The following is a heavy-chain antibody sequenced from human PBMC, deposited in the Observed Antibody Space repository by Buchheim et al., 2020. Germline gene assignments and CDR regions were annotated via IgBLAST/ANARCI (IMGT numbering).Heavy chain of an antibody. Sequence: QAQLVQSGAEVKKPGASVKVSCRASGYTFTSYDINWVRQAPGQGLEWMGWMNPKSGNTDTAQRFQGRVALTRETSKPTAYMELSSLGSDDTATYYCTRGPADMTKSWFAPWGQGTL. CDR3: TRGPADMTKSWFAP. D-gene: IGHD2-2*01. J-gene: IGHJ5*02. CDR2: MNPKSGNT. V-gene: IGHV1-8*01. CDR1: GYTFTSYD.